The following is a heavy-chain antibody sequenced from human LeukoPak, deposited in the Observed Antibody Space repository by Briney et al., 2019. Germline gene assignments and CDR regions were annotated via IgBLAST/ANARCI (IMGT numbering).Heavy chain of an antibody. J-gene: IGHJ4*02. CDR2: SRSKAHGYTT. Sequence: GGSLRLSCATSGFIFSDHYMDWVRQAPGKGLEWVGRSRSKAHGYTTEYAASVRGRFTISRDDSINSLYLQMNSLKTEDTALYYCATPASRIASALDYWGQGTLVTVSS. D-gene: IGHD6-25*01. CDR1: GFIFSDHY. CDR3: ATPASRIASALDY. V-gene: IGHV3-72*01.